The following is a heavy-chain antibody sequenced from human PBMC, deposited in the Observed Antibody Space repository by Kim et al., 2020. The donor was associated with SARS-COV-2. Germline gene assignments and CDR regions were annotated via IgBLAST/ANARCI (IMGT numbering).Heavy chain of an antibody. J-gene: IGHJ3*02. CDR1: GFTFSGST. D-gene: IGHD6-19*01. CDR2: IRSKPNNYAT. Sequence: GVSLRLSCAASGFTFSGSTMHWVRQASGKGLEWVGRIRSKPNNYATAYAASVKGRFTISRDDSKNTAYLQMSSLKTEDTAVYYCTRVNPIAGGWYDAFDIWGQGTMVTVSS. CDR3: TRVNPIAGGWYDAFDI. V-gene: IGHV3-73*01.